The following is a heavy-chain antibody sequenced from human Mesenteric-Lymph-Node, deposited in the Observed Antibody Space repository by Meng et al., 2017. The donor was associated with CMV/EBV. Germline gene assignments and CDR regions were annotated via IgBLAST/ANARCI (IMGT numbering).Heavy chain of an antibody. V-gene: IGHV3-23*01. D-gene: IGHD3-10*01. CDR1: GFTFSSYA. J-gene: IGHJ4*02. CDR2: ISGSGGST. Sequence: GESLKISCAASGFTFSSYAMSWVRQAPGKGLEWVSAISGSGGSTYYADSVKGRFTISRDNSKNTLYLQMNSLGAEDTAVYYCAKDRELKYYYGSGPHYYFDYWGQGTLVTVSS. CDR3: AKDRELKYYYGSGPHYYFDY.